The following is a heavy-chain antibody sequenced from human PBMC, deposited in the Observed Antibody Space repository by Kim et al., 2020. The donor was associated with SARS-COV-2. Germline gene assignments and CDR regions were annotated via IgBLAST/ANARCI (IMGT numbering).Heavy chain of an antibody. CDR1: GFTFDDYA. Sequence: GGSLRLSCAASGFTFDDYAMHWVRQAPGKGLEWVSGISWNSGSIGYADSVKGRFTISRDNAKNSLYLQMNSLRVEDTALYYCAKAYCSGGNCYSRYYYYYYGLDVWGQGTTVTVSS. CDR2: ISWNSGSI. CDR3: AKAYCSGGNCYSRYYYYYYGLDV. J-gene: IGHJ6*02. V-gene: IGHV3-9*01. D-gene: IGHD2-15*01.